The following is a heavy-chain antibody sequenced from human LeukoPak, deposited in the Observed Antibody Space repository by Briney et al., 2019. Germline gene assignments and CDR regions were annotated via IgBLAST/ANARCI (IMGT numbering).Heavy chain of an antibody. Sequence: GESLKISCQVSGYSFINYWIGWVRQMPGKGLESMGIIYPADSDTTYSPSFQGQVTIPADKSISTVYLQWSSLKASDTAMYYCARQSRDGSKTRGYYFDYWGQGTLVTVSS. CDR1: GYSFINYW. V-gene: IGHV5-51*01. CDR2: IYPADSDT. D-gene: IGHD3-10*01. CDR3: ARQSRDGSKTRGYYFDY. J-gene: IGHJ4*02.